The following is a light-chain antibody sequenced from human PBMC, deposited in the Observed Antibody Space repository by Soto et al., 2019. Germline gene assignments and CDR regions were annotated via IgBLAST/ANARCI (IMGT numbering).Light chain of an antibody. Sequence: DIVMTQSPDSLSVSLGERATINCKSSQRVLYSSNKKNYLSWYQKKPGQPPKVLIYWASTRESGVPDRFSGSGSGTDFTLTISSLQAEDVALDYCHQYYTTPWTFGQGTKVEVK. J-gene: IGKJ1*01. V-gene: IGKV4-1*01. CDR3: HQYYTTPWT. CDR1: QRVLYSSNKKNY. CDR2: WAS.